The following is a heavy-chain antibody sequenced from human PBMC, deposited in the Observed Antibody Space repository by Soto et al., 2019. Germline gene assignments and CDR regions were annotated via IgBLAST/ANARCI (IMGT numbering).Heavy chain of an antibody. CDR3: ARVRSTLYYYYGMDV. Sequence: SETLSLTCAVYGGSFSGYYWSWIRQPPGKGLEWIGEINHSGSTNYNPSLKSRVTISVDTSKNQFSLKLSSVTAADTAVYYCARVRSTLYYYYGMDVWGQGNTVTVS. CDR1: GGSFSGYY. V-gene: IGHV4-34*01. J-gene: IGHJ6*02. CDR2: INHSGST.